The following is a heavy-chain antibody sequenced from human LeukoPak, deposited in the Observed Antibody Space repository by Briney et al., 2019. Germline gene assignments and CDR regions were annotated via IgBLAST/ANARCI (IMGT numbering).Heavy chain of an antibody. CDR3: ARDRATAGQTDAYDI. CDR1: GGSFSGYY. Sequence: SETLSLTCAVYGGSFSGYYWSWIRQPPGKGLEWIGEINHSGSTNYKPSLKSRVTISVDKSKNQFSLRLSSVTAADTAVYYCARDRATAGQTDAYDIWGQGTMVTVSS. D-gene: IGHD6-13*01. CDR2: INHSGST. J-gene: IGHJ3*02. V-gene: IGHV4-34*01.